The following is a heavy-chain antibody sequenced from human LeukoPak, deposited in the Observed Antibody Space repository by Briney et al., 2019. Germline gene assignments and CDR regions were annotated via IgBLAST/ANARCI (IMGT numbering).Heavy chain of an antibody. J-gene: IGHJ4*02. CDR1: GFTFDDYA. V-gene: IGHV3-9*01. CDR2: ISWNSGSI. Sequence: EAGGSLRLSCAASGFTFDDYAMHWVRQAPGKGLEWVSGISWNSGSIGYADSVKGRFTISRDNAKNSLYLQMNRLRAEDTALYYCAKDISIVATLGYFDYWGQGTLVTVSS. D-gene: IGHD5-12*01. CDR3: AKDISIVATLGYFDY.